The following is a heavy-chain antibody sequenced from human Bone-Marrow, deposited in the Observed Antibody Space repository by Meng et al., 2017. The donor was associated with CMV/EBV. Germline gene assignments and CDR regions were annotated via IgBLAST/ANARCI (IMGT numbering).Heavy chain of an antibody. CDR1: GGSISSSSYY. D-gene: IGHD6-13*01. CDR3: ARHHTGYSSSWYHPGHLDY. Sequence: SETLSLTCTVSGGSISSSSYYWGWIRQPPGKGLEWIGSIYYSGSTYYNPSLKSRVTISVDTSKNQFSLKLSSVTAADTAVYYCARHHTGYSSSWYHPGHLDYWGQGTRVTGSS. V-gene: IGHV4-39*01. CDR2: IYYSGST. J-gene: IGHJ4*02.